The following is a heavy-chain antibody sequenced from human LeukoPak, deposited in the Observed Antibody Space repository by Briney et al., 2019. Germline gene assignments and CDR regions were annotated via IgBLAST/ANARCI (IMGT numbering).Heavy chain of an antibody. Sequence: SVKVSCKASGGTFTSYAISWVRQAPGQGLEWMGGIIPIFGTANYAQKFQGRVTITTDESTSTAYMELSSLRSEDTAVYSCARDVRVTVGIDAFDIWGQGTMVTVSS. CDR3: ARDVRVTVGIDAFDI. V-gene: IGHV1-69*05. CDR1: GGTFTSYA. J-gene: IGHJ3*02. CDR2: IIPIFGTA. D-gene: IGHD3-10*02.